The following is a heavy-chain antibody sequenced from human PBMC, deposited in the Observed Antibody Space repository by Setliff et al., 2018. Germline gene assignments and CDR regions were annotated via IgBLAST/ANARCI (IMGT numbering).Heavy chain of an antibody. Sequence: SVKVSCKASGGTFSTYAINWVRRAPGQGLAWMGGIVPIFGTRNYAQKFQGRVTFSADDSANTAYMELSSLTSEDTAVYYCARNIGMGQRDYFDYWGQGTVVTVSS. D-gene: IGHD5-18*01. V-gene: IGHV1-69*13. CDR2: IVPIFGTR. J-gene: IGHJ4*02. CDR1: GGTFSTYA. CDR3: ARNIGMGQRDYFDY.